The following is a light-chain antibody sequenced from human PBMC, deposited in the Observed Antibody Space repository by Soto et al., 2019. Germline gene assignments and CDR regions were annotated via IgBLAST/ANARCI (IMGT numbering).Light chain of an antibody. CDR3: LQANRVPLS. CDR1: QSISDF. Sequence: DIQMTQSPYSLSASVGDRFAMTCRASQSISDFLNWYQQKPGKAPKLLIYAASTLQSGVPSRFSGSGSGTDFTLTISSLEPEDFAIYFCLQANRVPLSFGQGTRLEIK. CDR2: AAS. V-gene: IGKV1-39*01. J-gene: IGKJ5*01.